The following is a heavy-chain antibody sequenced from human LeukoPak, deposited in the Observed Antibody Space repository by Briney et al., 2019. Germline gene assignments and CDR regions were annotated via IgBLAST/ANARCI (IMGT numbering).Heavy chain of an antibody. V-gene: IGHV3-33*01. CDR1: GFTFSTYG. CDR2: IWYDGSNK. D-gene: IGHD6-19*01. Sequence: PGGSLRLSCAASGFTFSTYGIHWVRQAPGKGLEWVAVIWYDGSNKYYADSVKGRFTISRDNSNNTLYLQMNSLIAEDTAVYYCARAKDNSGRDGFDIWGQGTMVTVSS. CDR3: ARAKDNSGRDGFDI. J-gene: IGHJ3*02.